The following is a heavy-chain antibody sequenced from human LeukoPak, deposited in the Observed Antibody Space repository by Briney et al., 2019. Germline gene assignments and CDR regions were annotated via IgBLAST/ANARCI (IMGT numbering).Heavy chain of an antibody. Sequence: PSETLSLTCAVSDYSISSDYYWAWIRQPPGKGLEWIGCIYHSGNTCYNPSLKSRITISVDTSKNQFSLKVSSVTAADTAVYYCASSKSDYIDYWGQGTLVTVSS. V-gene: IGHV4-38-2*01. J-gene: IGHJ4*02. CDR3: ASSKSDYIDY. CDR1: DYSISSDYY. CDR2: IYHSGNT.